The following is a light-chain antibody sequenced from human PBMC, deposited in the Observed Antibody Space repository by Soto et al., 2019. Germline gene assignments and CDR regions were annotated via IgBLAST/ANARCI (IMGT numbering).Light chain of an antibody. Sequence: QSALTQPPSASGSPGQSVTISCTGTSSDVGGYNYVSWYQQHPGKAPKLMIYEVTKRPSGVPDRFSGSKSGNTASLTVSGLQAEDVADYFCCSHAGDNTYVFGTGTKVTVL. J-gene: IGLJ1*01. V-gene: IGLV2-8*01. CDR2: EVT. CDR3: CSHAGDNTYV. CDR1: SSDVGGYNY.